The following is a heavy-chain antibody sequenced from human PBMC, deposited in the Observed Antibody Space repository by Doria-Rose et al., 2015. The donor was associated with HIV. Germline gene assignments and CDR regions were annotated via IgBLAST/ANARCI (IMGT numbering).Heavy chain of an antibody. CDR3: ARMGSYRELDY. Sequence: VTVLVKPSETLSLTCRVSGASVSSRGYYWNWIRQVPGKGLESLGYTYYTGTSDYSPSLKSRLNMAVDTSKNQFSLKLSFVTVADTAVYYCARMGSYRELDYWGQGALVSVSA. J-gene: IGHJ4*02. V-gene: IGHV4-31*03. CDR2: TYYTGTS. D-gene: IGHD3-3*01. CDR1: GASVSSRGYY.